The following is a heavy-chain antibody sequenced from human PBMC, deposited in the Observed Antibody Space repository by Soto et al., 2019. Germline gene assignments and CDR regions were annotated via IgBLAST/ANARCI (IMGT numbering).Heavy chain of an antibody. CDR3: ARDLDYYDSSGPNDY. D-gene: IGHD3-22*01. V-gene: IGHV3-30-3*01. CDR2: ISYDGSNK. J-gene: IGHJ4*02. CDR1: GFTLSSYA. Sequence: GGSLRLSCAASGFTLSSYAMHWVRQAPGKGLEWVAVISYDGSNKYYADSVKGRFTISRDNSKNTLYLQMNSLRAEDTAVYYCARDLDYYDSSGPNDYWGQGTLVTVSS.